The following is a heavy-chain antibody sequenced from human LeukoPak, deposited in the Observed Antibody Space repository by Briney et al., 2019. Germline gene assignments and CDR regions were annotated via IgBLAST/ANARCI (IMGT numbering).Heavy chain of an antibody. Sequence: PGGSLRLSCAASGFTFSSYGMHWVSQAPGKGLEWVAVIWYDGSNKYYADSVKGRFTISRDNPKNTLYLQMNSLRAEDTAVYYCARANYGSGSNYYYGLDVWGQGTTVPVSS. CDR2: IWYDGSNK. J-gene: IGHJ6*01. CDR3: ARANYGSGSNYYYGLDV. D-gene: IGHD3-10*01. CDR1: GFTFSSYG. V-gene: IGHV3-33*01.